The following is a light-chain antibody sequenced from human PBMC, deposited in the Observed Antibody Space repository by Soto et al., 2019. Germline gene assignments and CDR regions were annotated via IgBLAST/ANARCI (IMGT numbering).Light chain of an antibody. CDR2: RNN. Sequence: SVLTQPPSASGTPGQRVTISCSGSISNIGSNFIYWYQQFPGTAPKLLIFRNNERPSGVPDRFSGSKSGNSASLAISGLRSEDEADYHCAAWDDSLSGVVFGGGTKLTVL. J-gene: IGLJ2*01. CDR1: ISNIGSNF. CDR3: AAWDDSLSGVV. V-gene: IGLV1-47*01.